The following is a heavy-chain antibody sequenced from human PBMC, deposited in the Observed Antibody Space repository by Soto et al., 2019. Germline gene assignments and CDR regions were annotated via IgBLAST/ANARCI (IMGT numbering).Heavy chain of an antibody. V-gene: IGHV1-69*06. CDR3: ARDSDFFVAAAGTGWFDP. J-gene: IGHJ5*02. Sequence: GASVKVSCKASGGTFSSYAISWVRQAPGQGLEWMGGIIPIFGTANYAQKFQGRVTITADKSTSTAYMELSSLRSEDTAVYYCARDSDFFVAAAGTGWFDPWGQGTLVTVSS. CDR1: GGTFSSYA. D-gene: IGHD6-13*01. CDR2: IIPIFGTA.